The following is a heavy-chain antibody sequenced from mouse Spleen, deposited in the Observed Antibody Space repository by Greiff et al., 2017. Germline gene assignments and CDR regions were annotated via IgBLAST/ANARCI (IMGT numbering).Heavy chain of an antibody. Sequence: QVQLQQSGAELVKPGASVKISCKASGYAFSRYWMNWVKQRPGKGLEWIGQIYPGDGDTNYNGKFKGKATLTADKSSSTAYMQLSSLTSEDSAVYFCARSGYYYFDYWGQGTTLTVSS. CDR3: ARSGYYYFDY. D-gene: IGHD3-1*01. V-gene: IGHV1-80*01. CDR1: GYAFSRYW. CDR2: IYPGDGDT. J-gene: IGHJ2*01.